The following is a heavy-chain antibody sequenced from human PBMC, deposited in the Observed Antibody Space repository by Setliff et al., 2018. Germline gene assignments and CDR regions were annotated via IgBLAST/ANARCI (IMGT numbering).Heavy chain of an antibody. Sequence: SETLSLTCTVSGDSISLYYWSWIRQPPGKGLEWIGYLYNSGITSYNPSLKSRATISVDTSKNQFSLNLTSVTAADTAVYYCARASSGWYSAYYYYMDVWGKGTTVTVSS. CDR1: GDSISLYY. D-gene: IGHD6-19*01. CDR3: ARASSGWYSAYYYYMDV. V-gene: IGHV4-59*08. CDR2: LYNSGIT. J-gene: IGHJ6*03.